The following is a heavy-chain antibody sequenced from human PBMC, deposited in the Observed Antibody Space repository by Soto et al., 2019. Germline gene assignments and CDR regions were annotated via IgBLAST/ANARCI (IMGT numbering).Heavy chain of an antibody. V-gene: IGHV3-23*01. D-gene: IGHD1-1*01. Sequence: GGSLRLSCEASGFTFINYAMSWVRQSPGKGLEWDSSISDTRGDSYYADSMDGRFTVSRYNSKHTLQPQINSLRAEYTAIYTFVRDLYRSATMPCLEHWGQGALVTVSS. CDR2: ISDTRGDS. J-gene: IGHJ4*02. CDR3: VRDLYRSATMPCLEH. CDR1: GFTFINYA.